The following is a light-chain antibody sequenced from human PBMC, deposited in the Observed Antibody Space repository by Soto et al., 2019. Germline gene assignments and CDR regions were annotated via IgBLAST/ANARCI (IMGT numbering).Light chain of an antibody. CDR2: GNN. CDR1: SSNIGAGYD. J-gene: IGLJ1*01. V-gene: IGLV1-40*01. CDR3: QSYATGLSVLYV. Sequence: QSVLTQPPSVSGAPGQRVTISCTGSSSNIGAGYDVHWYQQLPGTAPKLLIYGNNNRPSGVPDRFSGSKSGTSASLAVTGLQAEDEADYYCQSYATGLSVLYVFRTGTKLTVL.